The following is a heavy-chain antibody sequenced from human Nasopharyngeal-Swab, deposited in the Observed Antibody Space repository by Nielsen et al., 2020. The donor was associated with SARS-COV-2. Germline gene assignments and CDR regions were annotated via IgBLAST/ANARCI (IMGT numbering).Heavy chain of an antibody. J-gene: IGHJ6*03. CDR2: IYYSGST. Sequence: VRQMPGKGLAWIGYIYYSGSTNYNPSLKSRVTISVDTSKNQFSLKLSSVTAADTAVYYCARVGTYYYDSSGHLNYYYYYYMDVWGKGTTVTVSS. CDR3: ARVGTYYYDSSGHLNYYYYYYMDV. D-gene: IGHD3-22*01. V-gene: IGHV4-59*01.